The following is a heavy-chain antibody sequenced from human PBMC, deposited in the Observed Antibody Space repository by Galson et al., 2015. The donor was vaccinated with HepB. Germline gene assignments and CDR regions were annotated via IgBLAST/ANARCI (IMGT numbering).Heavy chain of an antibody. V-gene: IGHV4-4*02. Sequence: SETLSLTCGVSGGSISSGNWWSWVRQSPGSGLEWIAEVSHTGSTNYNPSLTGRVTISLDISKNQCSLKVTSVTAADTAVYYCVVTPVFLYGGWNYFDHWGHGTLVTVSS. CDR3: VVTPVFLYGGWNYFDH. CDR1: GGSISSGNW. CDR2: VSHTGST. J-gene: IGHJ4*01. D-gene: IGHD6-19*01.